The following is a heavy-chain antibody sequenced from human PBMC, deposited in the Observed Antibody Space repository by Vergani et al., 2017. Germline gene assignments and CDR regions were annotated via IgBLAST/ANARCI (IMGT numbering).Heavy chain of an antibody. CDR1: GFTFDDYA. CDR2: ISWNSGSI. D-gene: IGHD3-22*01. V-gene: IGHV3-9*01. Sequence: EVQLVESGGGLVQPGRSLRLSCAASGFTFDDYAMHWVRQAPGKGLEWVSGISWNSGSIGYADSVKGRFTISRDNAKNSLYLQMNSLRAEDTALYYCAKARYQAYDSSGYSLGDAFDIWGQGTMVTVSS. CDR3: AKARYQAYDSSGYSLGDAFDI. J-gene: IGHJ3*02.